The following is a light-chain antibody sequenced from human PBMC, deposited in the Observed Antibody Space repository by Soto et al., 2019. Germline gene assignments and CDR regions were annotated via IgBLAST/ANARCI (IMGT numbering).Light chain of an antibody. V-gene: IGLV1-40*01. Sequence: QSVLTQPPSGSGAPGQRVTISCTGSSSNIGANYDVHWYQQRPGTAPKLLIFGNSNRPSGVPDRFSGSKSGTSASLAITGLQAEDEGDYYCQSYDSTLSARYVFGTGTKLTVL. CDR3: QSYDSTLSARYV. J-gene: IGLJ1*01. CDR2: GNS. CDR1: SSNIGANYD.